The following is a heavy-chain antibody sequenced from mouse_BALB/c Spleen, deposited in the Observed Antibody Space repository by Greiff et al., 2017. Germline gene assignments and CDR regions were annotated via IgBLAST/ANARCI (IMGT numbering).Heavy chain of an antibody. D-gene: IGHD1-1*01. CDR1: GYTFTSYV. CDR2: INPYNDGT. Sequence: VQLQQSGPELVKPGASVKMSCKASGYTFTSYVMHWVKQKPGQGLEWIGYINPYNDGTKYNEKFKGKATLTSDKSSSTAYMELSSLTSEDSAVYYCARFTTVVATNYYAMDYWGQGTSVTVSS. J-gene: IGHJ4*01. CDR3: ARFTTVVATNYYAMDY. V-gene: IGHV1-14*01.